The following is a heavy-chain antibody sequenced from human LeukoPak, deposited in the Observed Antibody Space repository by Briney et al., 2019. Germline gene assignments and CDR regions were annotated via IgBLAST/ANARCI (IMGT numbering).Heavy chain of an antibody. V-gene: IGHV5-51*01. D-gene: IGHD4-23*01. Sequence: GESLKISCKGSGYSFTTYWIGWVRQMPGKGLEWMGIIYPGDSDTRYSPSFQGQVTISADKSISTAYLRWSSLKASDTAMYYCARTSAPSTVVHFDYWGQGTLVTVSS. CDR2: IYPGDSDT. J-gene: IGHJ4*02. CDR1: GYSFTTYW. CDR3: ARTSAPSTVVHFDY.